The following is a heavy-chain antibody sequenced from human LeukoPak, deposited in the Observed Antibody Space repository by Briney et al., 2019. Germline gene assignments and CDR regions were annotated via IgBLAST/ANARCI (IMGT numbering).Heavy chain of an antibody. CDR3: ARDRDGWYYYGMDV. V-gene: IGHV3-7*01. CDR1: GFTFSSYW. D-gene: IGHD5-24*01. J-gene: IGHJ6*02. CDR2: IKQDGSEK. Sequence: GGSLRLSCAASGFTFSSYWMSWVRQAPGKGLEWVANIKQDGSEKYYVDSVKGRFTISRDNAKNSLYLQMNSLRAEDTAVYYCARDRDGWYYYGMDVRGQGITVTVSS.